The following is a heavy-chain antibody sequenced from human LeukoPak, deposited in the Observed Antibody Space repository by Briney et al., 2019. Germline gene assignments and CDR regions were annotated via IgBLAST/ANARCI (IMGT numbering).Heavy chain of an antibody. CDR2: ISAYNGNT. Sequence: ASVKVSCKASGYTFTSYGISWVRQAPGQGLEWMGWISAYNGNTNYAQKFQGRVTMTRDTSISTAYMELSRLRSDDTAVYYCARETDYYDSSGIDYWGQGTLVTVSP. D-gene: IGHD3-22*01. V-gene: IGHV1-18*01. J-gene: IGHJ4*02. CDR3: ARETDYYDSSGIDY. CDR1: GYTFTSYG.